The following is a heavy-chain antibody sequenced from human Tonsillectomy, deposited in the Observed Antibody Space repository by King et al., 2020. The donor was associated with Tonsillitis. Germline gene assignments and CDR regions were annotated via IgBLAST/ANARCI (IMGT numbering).Heavy chain of an antibody. J-gene: IGHJ4*02. Sequence: QLVQSGGGVVQPGRSLRLSCAASGFTFSTYGMHWVRQAPGKGLEWVAVISYDGSTKYNADSVKGRFTLSRDHSKNTLYLQMNSLRAGDRAVFYCVKSYGGNSKGLDDWGQGTLGTVSA. CDR1: GFTFSTYG. D-gene: IGHD4-23*01. CDR2: ISYDGSTK. V-gene: IGHV3-30*18. CDR3: VKSYGGNSKGLDD.